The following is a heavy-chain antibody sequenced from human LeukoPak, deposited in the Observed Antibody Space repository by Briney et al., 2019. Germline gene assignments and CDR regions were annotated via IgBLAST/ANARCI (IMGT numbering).Heavy chain of an antibody. CDR1: GFTFGDYD. D-gene: IGHD3-10*01. CDR3: TTDQDGSGSYYNNDYYYYMDV. V-gene: IGHV3-49*04. CDR2: IRSKVFGGTT. J-gene: IGHJ6*03. Sequence: GGSLRLSCTASGFTFGDYDMIWVRQAPGKVLEWVGFIRSKVFGGTTEYAASVKGRFTISRDDSKSIAYLQMNSLKTEDTAVYYCTTDQDGSGSYYNNDYYYYMDVWGKGTTVTISS.